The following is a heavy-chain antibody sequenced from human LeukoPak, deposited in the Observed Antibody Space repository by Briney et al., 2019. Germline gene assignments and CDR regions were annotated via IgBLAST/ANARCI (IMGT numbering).Heavy chain of an antibody. D-gene: IGHD2-2*01. CDR2: IYNSGST. CDR1: GGSISSYY. J-gene: IGHJ5*02. V-gene: IGHV4-4*07. CDR3: ARDPYPDRYCSSTSCLMWFDL. Sequence: PSETLSLTCTVSGGSISSYYWSWLRQPAGKGLEGIGRIYNSGSTNYNPSLKSRLTMSVDTSKNQFSLKLSSVTAADTAVYYCARDPYPDRYCSSTSCLMWFDLWGQGTLVTVSS.